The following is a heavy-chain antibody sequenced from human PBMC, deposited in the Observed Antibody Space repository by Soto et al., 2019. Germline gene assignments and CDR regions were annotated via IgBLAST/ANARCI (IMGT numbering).Heavy chain of an antibody. CDR3: ARHNSQWPNWSDP. J-gene: IGHJ5*02. CDR1: GYTFTSYG. D-gene: IGHD1-1*01. Sequence: QVQLVQSGAEVKKPGASVKVSCKASGYTFTSYGIGWVRQAPGQGLEWVGWISGYDGKTDYAHKFRGRVTMTTDTSTNTAYMDLRSLTSDDTAVYYCARHNSQWPNWSDPWGQGTPVTVSS. CDR2: ISGYDGKT. V-gene: IGHV1-18*01.